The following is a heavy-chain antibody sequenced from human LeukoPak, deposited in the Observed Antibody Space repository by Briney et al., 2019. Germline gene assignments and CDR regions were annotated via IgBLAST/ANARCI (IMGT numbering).Heavy chain of an antibody. CDR2: IYYSGST. Sequence: SETLSLTCTVSGGSISSSSYYWGWIRQPPGKGLEWIGSIYYSGSTYYNPSLKSRVTISVDTSKNRSSLKLSSVTAADTAVYYCARTIIMIVEDAFDIWGQGTMVTVSS. CDR1: GGSISSSSYY. CDR3: ARTIIMIVEDAFDI. D-gene: IGHD3-22*01. J-gene: IGHJ3*02. V-gene: IGHV4-39*01.